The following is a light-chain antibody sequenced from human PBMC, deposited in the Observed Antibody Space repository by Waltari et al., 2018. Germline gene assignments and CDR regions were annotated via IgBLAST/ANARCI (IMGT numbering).Light chain of an antibody. J-gene: IGKJ2*01. CDR3: QQYGSSILYT. CDR1: QSLTKRY. V-gene: IGKV3-20*01. CDR2: GAS. Sequence: EVVLTHSPSALSLSPGDRAPVSCRASQSLTKRYLDWYQQKPGQPPRLLIYGASSRAPGIPDRFSGSGSGTDFTLIITRLEPEDFAVYYCQQYGSSILYTFGQGTKLEIK.